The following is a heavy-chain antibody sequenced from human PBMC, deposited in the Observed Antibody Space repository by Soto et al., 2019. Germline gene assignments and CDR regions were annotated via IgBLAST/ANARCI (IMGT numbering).Heavy chain of an antibody. J-gene: IGHJ6*02. D-gene: IGHD6-6*01. CDR1: GGSISSYY. CDR3: ARDSSSSNYGMDV. CDR2: IYYSGST. Sequence: SETLSLTCTVSGGSISSYYWSWIRQPPGKGLEWIGYIYYSGSTNYNPSLKSRVTISVDTSKNQFSLKLSSVTAADTAVYYCARDSSSSNYGMDVWGQGTTVTVSS. V-gene: IGHV4-59*01.